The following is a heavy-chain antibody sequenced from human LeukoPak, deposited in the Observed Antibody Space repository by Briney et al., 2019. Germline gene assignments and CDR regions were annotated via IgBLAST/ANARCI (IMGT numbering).Heavy chain of an antibody. J-gene: IGHJ4*02. CDR3: ATTKQARRYFDY. D-gene: IGHD1-1*01. Sequence: PGGSLRLSCAGSGFTFSSNALSWVRQAPGKGLEWVSAISGSGGNTYYADSVRGRLTISRDNSKNTLYLQMNTLRAEDTAVYYCATTKQARRYFDYWGQGTLVTVSS. V-gene: IGHV3-23*01. CDR1: GFTFSSNA. CDR2: ISGSGGNT.